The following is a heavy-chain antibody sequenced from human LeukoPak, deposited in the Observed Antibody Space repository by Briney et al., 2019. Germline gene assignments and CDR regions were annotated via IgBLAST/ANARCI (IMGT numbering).Heavy chain of an antibody. CDR2: VHLDGRT. CDR3: AREGGFYRPLDY. D-gene: IGHD3-3*01. V-gene: IGHV4-4*03. CDR1: GGSVINTNW. Sequence: PPETLSLTCGVSGGSVINTNWWTWLRQPPGKGLEWIGEVHLDGRTNYNPSLESRLTMSVDVSENQVSLKLTSVTAADTAVYYCAREGGFYRPLDYSGQGALVADSS. J-gene: IGHJ4*02.